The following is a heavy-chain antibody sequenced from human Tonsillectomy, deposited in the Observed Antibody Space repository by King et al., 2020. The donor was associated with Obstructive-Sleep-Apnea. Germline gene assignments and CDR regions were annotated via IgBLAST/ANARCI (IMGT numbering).Heavy chain of an antibody. J-gene: IGHJ4*02. D-gene: IGHD3-3*01. CDR3: AKTPYYDFWSGYWYYFDY. CDR2: ISGSGGST. CDR1: GFTFSSYA. V-gene: IGHV3-23*04. Sequence: VQLVESGGGLVQPGGSLRLSCAASGFTFSSYAMSWVRQAPGKGLEWVSAISGSGGSTYYADSVKGRFTISRDNSKNTLYLQMNSLRAEDTAVYYCAKTPYYDFWSGYWYYFDYWGQGTLVTVSS.